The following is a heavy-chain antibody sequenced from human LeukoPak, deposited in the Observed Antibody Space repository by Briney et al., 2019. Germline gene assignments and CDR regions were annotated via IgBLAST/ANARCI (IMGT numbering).Heavy chain of an antibody. CDR1: RGTFSSDA. Sequence: SVKVSCKASRGTFSSDAISWVRQGPGQGQEWMGGIVPIFGTANYAQKFQGRVTITTDESTSTAYMELSSLRSEDTAVYYRASCSHYYYDSSGYYPPNLFDYWGQGTLVNVSS. CDR3: ASCSHYYYDSSGYYPPNLFDY. D-gene: IGHD3-22*01. V-gene: IGHV1-69*05. CDR2: IVPIFGTA. J-gene: IGHJ4*02.